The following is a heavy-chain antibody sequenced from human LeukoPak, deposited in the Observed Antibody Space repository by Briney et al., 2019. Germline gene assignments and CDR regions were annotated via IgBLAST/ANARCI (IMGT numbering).Heavy chain of an antibody. V-gene: IGHV3-15*01. CDR1: GFTFSSYA. J-gene: IGHJ4*02. CDR2: IKSKTDGGTT. D-gene: IGHD6-13*01. CDR3: TRWYGVYFDY. Sequence: GRSLRLSCSASGFTFSSYAMHCVRQAPGKGLEWVERIKSKTDGGTTDYAAPVKGRFTISRDDSKNTLYLQMNSLKTEDTAVYYCTRWYGVYFDYWGQGTLVTVSS.